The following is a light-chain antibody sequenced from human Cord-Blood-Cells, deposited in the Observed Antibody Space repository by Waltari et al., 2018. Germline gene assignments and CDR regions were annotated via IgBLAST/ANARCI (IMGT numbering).Light chain of an antibody. Sequence: QSALTLPASVSGSPGQSTTISCTGPSSDVGSYNLVPWYQQHPGKAPKLMIYEGSKRPSGVSNRFSGSKSGNTASLTISGLQAEDEADYYCCSYAGSSTWVFGGGTKLTVL. CDR1: SSDVGSYNL. V-gene: IGLV2-23*01. J-gene: IGLJ3*02. CDR2: EGS. CDR3: CSYAGSSTWV.